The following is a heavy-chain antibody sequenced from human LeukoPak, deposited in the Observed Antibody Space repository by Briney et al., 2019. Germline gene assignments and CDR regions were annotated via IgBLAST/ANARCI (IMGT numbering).Heavy chain of an antibody. V-gene: IGHV4-30-4*01. CDR1: VGSISGGDYY. CDR3: ARKSTNFDY. Sequence: PSETLSLTCTVSVGSISGGDYYWSWIRQPPGKGLEWIGYIFYSGSTCYNPSLKTRVTISVDTSKNQFSLKLSSVNAADTAVYYCARKSTNFDYWGQGTLVTVSS. D-gene: IGHD1-26*01. CDR2: IFYSGST. J-gene: IGHJ4*02.